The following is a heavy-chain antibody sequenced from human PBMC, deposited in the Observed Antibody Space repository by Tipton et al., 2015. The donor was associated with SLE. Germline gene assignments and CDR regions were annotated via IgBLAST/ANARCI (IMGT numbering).Heavy chain of an antibody. Sequence: TLSLTCAVYGGSFSGYYWSWIRQPPGKRLEWIGEINHSGSTNHNPSLKSRVTISVDTSKNQLSLKLSAVTAADTAVYYCARALWKGGDYWGQGTLVSVSS. J-gene: IGHJ4*02. CDR1: GGSFSGYY. V-gene: IGHV4-34*01. CDR2: INHSGST. D-gene: IGHD1-1*01. CDR3: ARALWKGGDY.